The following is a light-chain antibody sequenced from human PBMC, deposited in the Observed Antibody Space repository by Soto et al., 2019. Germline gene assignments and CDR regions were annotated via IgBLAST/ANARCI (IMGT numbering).Light chain of an antibody. V-gene: IGKV3-20*01. J-gene: IGKJ2*01. CDR1: QSVTNNY. Sequence: EIVLTQSPGTLSLSPGERVTLSCRASQSVTNNYLAWFQQRPGQAPRLLIYGASSRASGIPDRFRGSGSRTDFTLTISRLEPEDFAVYFCQQYATSPDTFGQGTKLEIK. CDR3: QQYATSPDT. CDR2: GAS.